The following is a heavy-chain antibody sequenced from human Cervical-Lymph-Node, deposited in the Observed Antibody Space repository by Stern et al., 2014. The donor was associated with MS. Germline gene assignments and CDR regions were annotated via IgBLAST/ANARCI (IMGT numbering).Heavy chain of an antibody. Sequence: EVKLVQSGGGLEQPGGSLRLSCAASGFSFSYYSMNWVRQAPGTGLAWVAYISHNRGNINYADSLKGRFHISRDNAKKSLYLQMNSLRAGDTAVYYCARIVGRSDLDFWGRGTLVTVSS. V-gene: IGHV3-48*01. J-gene: IGHJ4*02. CDR2: ISHNRGNI. D-gene: IGHD1-26*01. CDR3: ARIVGRSDLDF. CDR1: GFSFSYYS.